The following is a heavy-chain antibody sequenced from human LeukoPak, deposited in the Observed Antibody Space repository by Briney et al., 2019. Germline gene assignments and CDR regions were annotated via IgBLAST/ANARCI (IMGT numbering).Heavy chain of an antibody. CDR1: GGSIRSYY. D-gene: IGHD6-19*01. Sequence: PSETLSLTCTVSGGSIRSYYWSWIRQPPGKGLEWIGYMHHSGSTKHNPYLKSRVTISVDTSKSQISLKLSSVTAADTAVYYCARHAAVEGSSGWSPLWWFDPWGQGTLVTVSS. V-gene: IGHV4-59*08. CDR3: ARHAAVEGSSGWSPLWWFDP. CDR2: MHHSGST. J-gene: IGHJ5*02.